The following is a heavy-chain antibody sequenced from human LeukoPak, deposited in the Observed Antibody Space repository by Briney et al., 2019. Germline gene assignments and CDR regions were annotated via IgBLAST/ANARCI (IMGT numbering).Heavy chain of an antibody. J-gene: IGHJ6*03. V-gene: IGHV3-64*01. CDR2: MSSNGGST. D-gene: IGHD2-2*01. CDR3: ARGAYCTSTSCHNYYFYYMDV. CDR1: GFTFSSYA. Sequence: GGSLRLSCAASGFTFSSYAMHWVRQAPGKGLEHVSGMSSNGGSTSYANSVKGRFAISRDNSKNTLYLQMGSLRAEDMAVYYCARGAYCTSTSCHNYYFYYMDVWGKGTTVTVAS.